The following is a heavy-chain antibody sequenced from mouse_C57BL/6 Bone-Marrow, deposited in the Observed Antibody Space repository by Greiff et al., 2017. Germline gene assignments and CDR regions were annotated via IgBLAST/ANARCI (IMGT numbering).Heavy chain of an antibody. Sequence: VKLMESGPGLVAPSQSLSITCTVSGFSLTSYGVSWVRQPPGKGLEWLGVIWGDGSTNYHSALISRLNISKDNSKSQVFLKLNSLQTDDTATYYCAAPRSIYYYGSSDPFAYWGQGTLVTVSA. V-gene: IGHV2-3*01. CDR2: IWGDGST. CDR1: GFSLTSYG. CDR3: AAPRSIYYYGSSDPFAY. J-gene: IGHJ3*01. D-gene: IGHD1-1*01.